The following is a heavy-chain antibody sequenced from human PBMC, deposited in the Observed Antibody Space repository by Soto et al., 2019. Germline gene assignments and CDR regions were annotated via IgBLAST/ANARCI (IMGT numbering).Heavy chain of an antibody. CDR2: ISWNSGSI. CDR1: GFTFDDYA. Sequence: GGSLRLSCAASGFTFDDYAMHWVRQAPGKGLEWVSGISWNSGSIGYADSVKGRFTISRDNAKNSLYLQMNSLRAEDTALYYCAKDHGGGVPAVIYYYYYMDVWGKGTTVTVSS. V-gene: IGHV3-9*01. D-gene: IGHD2-2*01. J-gene: IGHJ6*03. CDR3: AKDHGGGVPAVIYYYYYMDV.